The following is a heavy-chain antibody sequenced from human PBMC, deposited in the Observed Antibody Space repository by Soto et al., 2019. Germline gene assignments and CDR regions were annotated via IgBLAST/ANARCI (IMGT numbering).Heavy chain of an antibody. CDR2: ISGSGGST. J-gene: IGHJ6*01. CDR1: GVKCGDHG. V-gene: IGHV3-23*01. CDR3: AKARYYY. Sequence: AVAGVKCGDHGGRWVSQETEKGLEWVSAISGSGGSTYYADSVKGRFTISRDNSKNTLYLQMNSLRAEDTAVYFCAKARYYY.